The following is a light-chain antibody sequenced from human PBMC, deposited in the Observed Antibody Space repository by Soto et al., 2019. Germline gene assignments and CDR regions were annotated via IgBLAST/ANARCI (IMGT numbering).Light chain of an antibody. V-gene: IGKV1-16*01. CDR1: QDIYNY. CDR2: AAS. CDR3: QQVNSYTLT. J-gene: IGKJ4*01. Sequence: DIQMTQSPSSLSASVGDRVTITCQASQDIYNYLNWYQQKRGKAPKVXIYAASTLQSGVPSRVSGSGSGTDCTLTISSLQPEDFATDYCQQVNSYTLTFGGGTKVDIK.